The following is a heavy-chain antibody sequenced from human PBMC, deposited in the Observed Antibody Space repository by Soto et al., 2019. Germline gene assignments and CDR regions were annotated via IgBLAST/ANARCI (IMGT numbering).Heavy chain of an antibody. V-gene: IGHV1-46*01. D-gene: IGHD3-3*01. CDR2: INPSGGST. CDR3: AREVADDDFWSGYYYYYYYGMDV. J-gene: IGHJ6*02. CDR1: GYTFTSYY. Sequence: ASVKVSCKASGYTFTSYYMHWVRQAPGQGLEWMGIINPSGGSTSYAQKFQGRVTMTRDTSTSTVYMELSSLRSEDTAVYYCAREVADDDFWSGYYYYYYYGMDVWGQGTTVTV.